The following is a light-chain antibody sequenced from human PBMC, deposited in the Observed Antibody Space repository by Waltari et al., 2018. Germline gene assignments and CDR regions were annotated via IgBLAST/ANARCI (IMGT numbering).Light chain of an antibody. CDR2: RNN. Sequence: QSVLTQPPSASGTPGQTVTISCSGSNSNIATNSLGWYKQVPGPAPNLLLNRNNQRPSGVPDRFSGSKSGTSASLAISGLRSEDEADYYCAAWDDSLSGWVFGGGTKLTVL. CDR3: AAWDDSLSGWV. J-gene: IGLJ3*02. V-gene: IGLV1-47*01. CDR1: NSNIATNS.